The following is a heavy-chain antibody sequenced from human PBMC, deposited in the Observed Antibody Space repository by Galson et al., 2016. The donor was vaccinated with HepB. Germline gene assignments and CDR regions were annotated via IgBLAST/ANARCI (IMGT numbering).Heavy chain of an antibody. CDR3: ARLEIPPTVLGVDSFYGMDV. CDR2: IHPSHSYT. CDR1: GSSFARYR. J-gene: IGHJ6*02. Sequence: QPGAYVTKPGESLRISCKASGSSFARYRISWVRQMPGKGLAWMGRIHPSHSYTHYSPSVHGHVTISTNKSSSTAYLPWSSLKGSDTAMYYCARLEIPPTVLGVDSFYGMDVCGQGTTVTVSS. V-gene: IGHV5-10-1*01. D-gene: IGHD2-8*02.